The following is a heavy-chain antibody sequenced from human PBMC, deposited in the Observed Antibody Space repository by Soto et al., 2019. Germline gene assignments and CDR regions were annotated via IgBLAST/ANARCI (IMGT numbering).Heavy chain of an antibody. CDR3: ASRSSVPARGDY. V-gene: IGHV1-69*02. J-gene: IGHJ4*02. CDR2: IIPILGIA. D-gene: IGHD6-19*01. CDR1: GGTFSSYT. Sequence: QVQLVQYGAAVKKPGSSVKVSCKASGGTFSSYTISWVRQAPGQGLEWMGRIIPILGIANYAQQFQGRVTITADKSTCKAYMELSSLRSEDTAVYYCASRSSVPARGDYWGQGTLVTVAS.